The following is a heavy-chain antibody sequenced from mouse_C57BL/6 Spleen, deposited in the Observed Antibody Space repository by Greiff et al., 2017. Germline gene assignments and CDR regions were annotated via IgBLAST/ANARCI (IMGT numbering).Heavy chain of an antibody. CDR3: ARVYYYGSSLLGGAMDY. CDR1: GYTFTSYW. J-gene: IGHJ4*01. Sequence: QVQLQQPGAELVRPGSSVKLSCKASGYTFTSYWMHWVKQRPIQGLEWIGNIDPADSETHYNQKFKDKATLTVDKSSSTAYMQLSSLTSEDSAVYYCARVYYYGSSLLGGAMDYWGQGTSVTVSS. CDR2: IDPADSET. D-gene: IGHD1-1*01. V-gene: IGHV1-52*01.